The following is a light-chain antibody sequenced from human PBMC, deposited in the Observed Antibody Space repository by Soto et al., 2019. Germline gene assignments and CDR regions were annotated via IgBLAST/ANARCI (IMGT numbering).Light chain of an antibody. J-gene: IGKJ2*01. CDR1: QSISSW. CDR2: KAS. Sequence: DIQMTQSPSTLSASVGDRVTITSRASQSISSWLAWYQQKPGKAPKLLIYKASSLEGGIPSRFSGSGSETEFTLTIRSLQPEDFATYYCQQYNSYQYTFGQGTKLEIK. CDR3: QQYNSYQYT. V-gene: IGKV1-5*03.